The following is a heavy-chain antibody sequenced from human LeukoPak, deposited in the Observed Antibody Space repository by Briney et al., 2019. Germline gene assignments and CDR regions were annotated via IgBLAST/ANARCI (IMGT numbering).Heavy chain of an antibody. Sequence: PSETLSLTCTVSGGXISSSSYYWGWIRQPPGKGLEWIGSIYYSGSTYYNPSLKSRVTISVDTSKNQFSLKLSSVTAADTAVYYCARLDYGRDYWGQGTLVTVSS. D-gene: IGHD4-17*01. CDR3: ARLDYGRDY. CDR1: GGXISSSSYY. J-gene: IGHJ4*02. V-gene: IGHV4-39*01. CDR2: IYYSGST.